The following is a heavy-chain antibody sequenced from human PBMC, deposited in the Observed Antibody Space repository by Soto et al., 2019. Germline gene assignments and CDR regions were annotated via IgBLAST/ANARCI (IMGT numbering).Heavy chain of an antibody. V-gene: IGHV3-30*18. CDR1: GFTFSSYG. CDR3: AKDRYSSPGAPYFDY. Sequence: GGSLRLSCAASGFTFSSYGMHWVRQAPGKGLEWVAVISYDGSNKYYADSVKGRFTSSRDNPKNTLDLQMNSLRAEDTAVYYCAKDRYSSPGAPYFDYWGQGTLVTVSS. D-gene: IGHD6-13*01. CDR2: ISYDGSNK. J-gene: IGHJ4*02.